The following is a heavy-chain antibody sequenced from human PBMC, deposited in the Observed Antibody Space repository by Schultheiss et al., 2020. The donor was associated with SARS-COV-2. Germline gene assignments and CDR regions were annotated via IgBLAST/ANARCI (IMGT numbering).Heavy chain of an antibody. CDR1: GFTFSSYA. Sequence: GESLKISCAASGFTFSSYAMSWVRQAPGKGLEWVSAISGSGGSTYYADSVKGRFTISRDNAKNSLYLQMNSLRAEDTAVYYCASLAVAGTGYWGQGTLVTVSS. CDR2: ISGSGGST. V-gene: IGHV3-23*01. D-gene: IGHD6-19*01. CDR3: ASLAVAGTGY. J-gene: IGHJ4*02.